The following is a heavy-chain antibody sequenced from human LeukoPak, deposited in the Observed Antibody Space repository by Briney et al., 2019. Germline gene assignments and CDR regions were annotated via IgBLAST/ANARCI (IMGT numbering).Heavy chain of an antibody. D-gene: IGHD2-15*01. CDR2: ISSTSRYI. CDR1: GFTFNAYT. J-gene: IGHJ2*01. V-gene: IGHV3-21*01. Sequence: GGSLRLSCAASGFTFNAYTINWVRQAPGKGLEWVSSISSTSRYIYYADSVKGRFTISRDNAKSSLFLQLNSLRAEDTAVCYCARDGVVVSASPSYWYFDLWGRGTLVTVSS. CDR3: ARDGVVVSASPSYWYFDL.